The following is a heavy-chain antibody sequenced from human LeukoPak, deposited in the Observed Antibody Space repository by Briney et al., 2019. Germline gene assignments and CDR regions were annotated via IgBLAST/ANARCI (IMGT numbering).Heavy chain of an antibody. CDR2: ISGAGGRT. D-gene: IGHD4-17*01. CDR1: GFTFSSCS. CDR3: AKDRADNGDRLRFDP. J-gene: IGHJ5*02. V-gene: IGHV3-23*01. Sequence: GGSLRLSCAASGFTFSSCSMNWVRQAPGKGPEWVSAISGAGGRTYYADSVKGRFTISRDNSKNTLYLQMDSLRAEDTAVYYCAKDRADNGDRLRFDPWGQGTLVTVSS.